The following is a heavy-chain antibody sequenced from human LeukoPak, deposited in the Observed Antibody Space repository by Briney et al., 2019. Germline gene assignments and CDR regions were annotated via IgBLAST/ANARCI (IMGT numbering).Heavy chain of an antibody. V-gene: IGHV4-34*01. Sequence: ASETLSLTCAVYGGSFSGYYWSWIRQPPGKGLEWIGEINHSGSTNYNPSLKSRVTISVDTSKNQISLNLSSVTAADTAFYYCARVTVGASTPLDYWGQGTLVAVSS. J-gene: IGHJ4*02. CDR2: INHSGST. CDR1: GGSFSGYY. CDR3: ARVTVGASTPLDY. D-gene: IGHD1-26*01.